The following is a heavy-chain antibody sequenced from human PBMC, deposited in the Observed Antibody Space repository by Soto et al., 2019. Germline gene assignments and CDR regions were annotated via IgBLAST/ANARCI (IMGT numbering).Heavy chain of an antibody. CDR1: GGSISTTSYY. D-gene: IGHD6-6*01. CDR3: ARDLGVWYSSSLRRFDY. CDR2: IYSGGST. Sequence: LRRTLSLTCTVSGGSISTTSYYWGWIRQTPGKGLEWVSVIYSGGSTYYADSVKGRFTISRDNSKNTLYLQMNSLRAEDTAVYYCARDLGVWYSSSLRRFDYWGQGTLVTVSS. V-gene: IGHV3-53*01. J-gene: IGHJ4*02.